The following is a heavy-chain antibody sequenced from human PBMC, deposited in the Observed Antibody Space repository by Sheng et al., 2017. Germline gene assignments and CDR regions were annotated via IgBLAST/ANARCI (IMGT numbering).Heavy chain of an antibody. CDR2: IGGSGGHT. Sequence: EVQLVESGGGLVQPGGSLRLSCAASGFSFNNYAMSWVRQAPGKGLEWVSGIGGSGGHTYYADSVQGRFTISRDNAKNSLYLQMDSLRAEDTAVYYCARGDLLDWGQGTLVTVSS. V-gene: IGHV3-23*04. CDR1: GFSFNNYA. J-gene: IGHJ4*02. D-gene: IGHD1-26*01. CDR3: ARGDLLD.